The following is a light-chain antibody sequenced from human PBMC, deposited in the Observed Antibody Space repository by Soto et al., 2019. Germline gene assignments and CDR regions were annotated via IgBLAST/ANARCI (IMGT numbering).Light chain of an antibody. Sequence: AIQMTQCPSALSASVGDKVTITCRASQDIRSDLGWYQKRPRKPPKLLYDAASSAESGVPWWISGSACGTDSPLTISILQHEDSANYYRLRDHNHPLTFGAGTKVDIK. CDR3: LRDHNHPLT. CDR2: AAS. CDR1: QDIRSD. V-gene: IGKV1-6*01. J-gene: IGKJ3*01.